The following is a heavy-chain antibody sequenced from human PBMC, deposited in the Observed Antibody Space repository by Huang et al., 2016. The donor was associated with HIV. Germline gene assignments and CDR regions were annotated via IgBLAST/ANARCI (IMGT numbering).Heavy chain of an antibody. J-gene: IGHJ4*02. CDR3: ARDWSFGSSTSPAD. CDR2: INPKRGCT. D-gene: IGHD6-6*01. CDR1: GYTFTDSN. Sequence: QVQLVQSGAEVKNPGASVRVSCKASGYTFTDSNIHWVRQAPGQGIGGMGWINPKRGCTSYAQRVQGRVTMTRDTTISTVHMDLRRIQSDDTAVYFCARDWSFGSSTSPADWGQGTLVTVSS. V-gene: IGHV1-2*02.